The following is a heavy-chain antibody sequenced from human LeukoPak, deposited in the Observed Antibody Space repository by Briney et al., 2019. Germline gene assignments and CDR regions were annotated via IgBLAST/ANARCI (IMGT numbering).Heavy chain of an antibody. D-gene: IGHD3-22*01. Sequence: GGSLRLSCAASGFTFSSYAMHWVRQAPGKGLEWVSVIYDDETTYYADSVKGRFAISRDNSKNTLYLQMDSLRAEDTAVYYCARREINGYYLSWGQGTLVTVSS. CDR3: ARREINGYYLS. CDR2: IYDDETT. V-gene: IGHV3-53*01. J-gene: IGHJ5*02. CDR1: GFTFSSYA.